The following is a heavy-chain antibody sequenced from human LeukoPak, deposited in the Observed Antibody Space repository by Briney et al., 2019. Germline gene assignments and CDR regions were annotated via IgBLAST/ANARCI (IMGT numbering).Heavy chain of an antibody. CDR2: NYYSGST. CDR3: ARDPIRTYYYGSGSPHNWFDP. CDR1: GGSISSSSYY. Sequence: PSETLSLTCTVSGGSISSSSYYWGWIRQPPGKGLEWIGSNYYSGSTYYNPSLKSRVTISVDTSKNQFSLKLSSVTAADTAVYYCARDPIRTYYYGSGSPHNWFDPWGQGTLVTVSS. D-gene: IGHD3-10*01. V-gene: IGHV4-39*01. J-gene: IGHJ5*02.